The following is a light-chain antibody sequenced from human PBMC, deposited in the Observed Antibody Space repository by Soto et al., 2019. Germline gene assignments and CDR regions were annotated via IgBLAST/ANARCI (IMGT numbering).Light chain of an antibody. V-gene: IGKV3-11*01. J-gene: IGKJ4*01. CDR2: DAS. CDR3: QQRSNWPLT. Sequence: EIVLTQSPATLSLSPGERATLSCRASQSVSSYLAWYQQKPGQAPRLLIYDASNRATGIPARFSGSGSGTDFNLNIRSLEPEDFAVYYCQQRSNWPLTFGGGTKVEIK. CDR1: QSVSSY.